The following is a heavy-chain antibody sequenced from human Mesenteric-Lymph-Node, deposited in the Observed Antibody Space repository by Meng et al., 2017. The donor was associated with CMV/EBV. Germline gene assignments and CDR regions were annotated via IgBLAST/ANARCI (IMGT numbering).Heavy chain of an antibody. CDR2: MNPNSGNT. V-gene: IGHV1-8*02. CDR3: ARDQWLTDKLGGDY. D-gene: IGHD3-16*01. CDR1: GYTFTGYY. J-gene: IGHJ4*02. Sequence: ASVKVSCKASGYTFTGYYLHWVRQATGQGLEWMGWMNPNSGNTGYAQKFQGRVTMTRNTSISTAYMELSSLRVDDTAVYYCARDQWLTDKLGGDYWGQGTLVTVSS.